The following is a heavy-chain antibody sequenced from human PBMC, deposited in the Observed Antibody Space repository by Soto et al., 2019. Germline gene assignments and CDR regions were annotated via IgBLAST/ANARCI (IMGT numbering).Heavy chain of an antibody. CDR1: GGSISSGDVY. Sequence: QVKLQESGPGLVKPSQTLSLTCTVSGGSISSGDVYWSWIRQAPGKGLEWIGYIYRSGRTKYNPSLKRRLTISVDTSKNQFSLDLSSVTAADTAVYYCARRPYFAGSGSLDYFDYWGQGTLVTVSS. V-gene: IGHV4-30-4*01. J-gene: IGHJ4*02. CDR3: ARRPYFAGSGSLDYFDY. CDR2: IYRSGRT. D-gene: IGHD3-10*01.